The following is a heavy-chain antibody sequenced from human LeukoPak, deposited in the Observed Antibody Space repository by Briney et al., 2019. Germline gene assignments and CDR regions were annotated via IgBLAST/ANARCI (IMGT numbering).Heavy chain of an antibody. CDR2: IYNSGST. D-gene: IGHD3-16*01. CDR1: GGSISSSTYY. J-gene: IGHJ1*01. V-gene: IGHV4-39*01. CDR3: ARHSWGLPPAEYFQH. Sequence: ASETLSLTCNVSGGSISSSTYYWGWIRQPPGKVLEWIGSIYNSGSTYYNPSLKSRVTIAVDTSKNQFSLKLSSVTAADTAAYYCARHSWGLPPAEYFQHWGQGTLVTVSS.